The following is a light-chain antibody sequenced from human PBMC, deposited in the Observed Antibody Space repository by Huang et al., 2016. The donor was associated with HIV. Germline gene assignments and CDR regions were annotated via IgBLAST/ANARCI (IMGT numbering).Light chain of an antibody. CDR2: GAS. CDR3: QQFNNWPPYT. Sequence: EIVMTQSPATLSVSPGERVTLSCRASQSINSNLAWYQKKPGQAPRLLIYGASTRATGIPARFSGSGSGTEFTLTISNLQSEDFAVYYCQQFNNWPPYTFGQGTKLEIK. V-gene: IGKV3-15*01. J-gene: IGKJ2*01. CDR1: QSINSN.